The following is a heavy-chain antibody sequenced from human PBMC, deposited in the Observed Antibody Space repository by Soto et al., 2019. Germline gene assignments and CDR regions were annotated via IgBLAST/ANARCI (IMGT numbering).Heavy chain of an antibody. CDR1: GCSISSYY. V-gene: IGHV4-59*08. CDR3: ASSPYNELELRGWFDP. D-gene: IGHD1-7*01. J-gene: IGHJ5*02. CDR2: IYSSGST. Sequence: SETLSLTCTVSGCSISSYYWSWIRQPPGKGLEWIGYIYSSGSTNYNPSLKSRVTISVDTSKNQFSLKLSSVTAADTAAYYCASSPYNELELRGWFDPWGQGTLVTVSS.